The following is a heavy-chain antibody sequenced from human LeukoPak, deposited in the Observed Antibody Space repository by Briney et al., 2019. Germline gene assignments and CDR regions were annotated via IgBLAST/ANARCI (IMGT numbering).Heavy chain of an antibody. CDR2: ISSSSSYI. V-gene: IGHV3-21*01. D-gene: IGHD6-19*01. CDR3: ARSKRWHLPYY. Sequence: PGGSLRLSCAASGFTFSSYSMNWVRQAPGKGLEWVSSISSSSSYIYYADSVKGRFTISRDNAQNTLYLQMNSLRAEDTAVYYCARSKRWHLPYYWGQGTLVTVSS. CDR1: GFTFSSYS. J-gene: IGHJ4*02.